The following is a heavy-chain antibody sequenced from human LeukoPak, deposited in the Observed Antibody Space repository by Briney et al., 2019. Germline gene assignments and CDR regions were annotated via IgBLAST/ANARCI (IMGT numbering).Heavy chain of an antibody. CDR2: IKQDGSEK. Sequence: PGRSLRLSCAASGFTFSSYWMSWVRQAPGKGLEGGANIKQDGSEKYYVDSVKGRFTISRDNAKNSLYLQMNSLRAEDTAVFYCATVGWSSYYFDYWGQGTLVTVSS. CDR1: GFTFSSYW. CDR3: ATVGWSSYYFDY. D-gene: IGHD6-19*01. V-gene: IGHV3-7*01. J-gene: IGHJ4*02.